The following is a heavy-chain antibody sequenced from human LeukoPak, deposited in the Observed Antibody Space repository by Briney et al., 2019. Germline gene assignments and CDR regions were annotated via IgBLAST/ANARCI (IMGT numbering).Heavy chain of an antibody. Sequence: ASVKVSCKTSGYTFTGYYMHWVRQAPGQGLEWMGRINPNSGDTNYAQKFQGRVTITRDTSASTAYMELSSLRSEDTAVYYCARGAAYYYDSSFRSWGQGTLVTVSS. CDR2: INPNSGDT. V-gene: IGHV1-2*06. J-gene: IGHJ4*02. CDR1: GYTFTGYY. CDR3: ARGAAYYYDSSFRS. D-gene: IGHD3-22*01.